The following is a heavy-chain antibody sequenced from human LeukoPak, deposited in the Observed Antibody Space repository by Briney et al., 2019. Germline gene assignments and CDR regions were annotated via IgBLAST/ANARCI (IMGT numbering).Heavy chain of an antibody. J-gene: IGHJ6*03. V-gene: IGHV4-34*01. CDR2: INHSGST. CDR3: AREDKSYAFYYYYYMDV. CDR1: GGSFSGYY. D-gene: IGHD2-2*01. Sequence: SETLSLTCAVYGGSFSGYYWSWIRQPPGKGLEWIGEINHSGSTNYNPSLKSRVTISVDTSKNQFSLKLSSVTAADTAVYYCAREDKSYAFYYYYYMDVWGKGTTVTISS.